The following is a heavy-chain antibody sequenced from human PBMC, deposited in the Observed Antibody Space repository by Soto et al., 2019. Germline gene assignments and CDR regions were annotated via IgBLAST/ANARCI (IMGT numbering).Heavy chain of an antibody. CDR3: ARAHHPVVPAAHVDY. V-gene: IGHV1-18*01. CDR1: GYTFTSYG. J-gene: IGHJ4*02. CDR2: ISAYNGNT. D-gene: IGHD2-2*01. Sequence: ASVKVSCKASGYTFTSYGISWVRQAPGQGLEWMGWISAYNGNTNYAQKLQGRVTMTTDTSTSTAYMELRSLRSDDTAVYYCARAHHPVVPAAHVDYWGQGTLVTVSS.